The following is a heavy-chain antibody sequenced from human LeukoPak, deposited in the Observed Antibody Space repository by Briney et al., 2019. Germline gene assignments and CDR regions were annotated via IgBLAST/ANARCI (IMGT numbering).Heavy chain of an antibody. CDR3: ARDVGGSLDY. CDR2: IKGDESAR. D-gene: IGHD1-26*01. CDR1: GFTFSTYW. V-gene: IGHV3-7*01. J-gene: IGHJ4*02. Sequence: GGSLRLSCAASGFTFSTYWMAWVRQPPRKGLEWVANIKGDESARHQADSVKGRFTISRDNAKKSVYLQMSSLRGEDTAVYYCARDVGGSLDYWGQGTLVTVSS.